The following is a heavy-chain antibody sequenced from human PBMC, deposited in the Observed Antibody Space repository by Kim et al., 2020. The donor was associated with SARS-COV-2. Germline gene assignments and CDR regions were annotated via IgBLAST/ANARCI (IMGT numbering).Heavy chain of an antibody. D-gene: IGHD2-2*01. CDR1: GFTFSSYS. V-gene: IGHV3-21*01. CDR3: ARDLPLDGSSSSCYPDY. J-gene: IGHJ4*03. Sequence: GGSLRLSCAASGFTFSSYSMHWVRQAPGKGLEWVAVISSNSSYIYYADSVKGRFTISRDNAKNSLYLQMNSLRAEDTAVYYCARDLPLDGSSSSCYPDY. CDR2: ISSNSSYI.